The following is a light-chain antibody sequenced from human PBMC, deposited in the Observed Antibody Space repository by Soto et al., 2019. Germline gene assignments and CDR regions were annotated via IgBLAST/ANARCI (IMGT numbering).Light chain of an antibody. V-gene: IGLV2-8*01. Sequence: QSALTQPPSASGSPGQSVTISCTGTSGDVGGYNYVSWYQQHPGKAPKLMIYEVSKRPSGVPDRFSGSKSGNTASLTVSGLQAEDEADYYCSSYAGGYVFGTGTKVTVL. CDR2: EVS. J-gene: IGLJ1*01. CDR3: SSYAGGYV. CDR1: SGDVGGYNY.